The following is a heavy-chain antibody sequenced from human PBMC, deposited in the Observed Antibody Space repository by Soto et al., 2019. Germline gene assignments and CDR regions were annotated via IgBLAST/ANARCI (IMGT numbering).Heavy chain of an antibody. CDR1: GFTVSSNY. Sequence: GGSLRLSCAASGFTVSSNYMNWVRQAPGKGLEWVSVIYSGTSTDYADSVKGRFTISRDNSKNTLYLQMNSLRAEDTAVYYCARDFYDSRGFQHWGQGTLVTVSS. V-gene: IGHV3-53*01. CDR2: IYSGTST. CDR3: ARDFYDSRGFQH. D-gene: IGHD3-22*01. J-gene: IGHJ1*01.